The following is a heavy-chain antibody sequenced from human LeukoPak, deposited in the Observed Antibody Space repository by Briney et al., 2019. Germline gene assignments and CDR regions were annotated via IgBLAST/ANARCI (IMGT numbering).Heavy chain of an antibody. CDR3: GRDQTPFY. V-gene: IGHV3-7*01. CDR1: GFTFSSYW. D-gene: IGHD2-15*01. Sequence: GGSLRLSCAASGFTFSSYWMTWVRQAPGKGLEWVATIKHDGSEDYYLDSVRGRFTISRDNAKSSMWLQMSSLRAEDTAVYYCGRDQTPFYWGQGSLVTVSS. J-gene: IGHJ4*02. CDR2: IKHDGSED.